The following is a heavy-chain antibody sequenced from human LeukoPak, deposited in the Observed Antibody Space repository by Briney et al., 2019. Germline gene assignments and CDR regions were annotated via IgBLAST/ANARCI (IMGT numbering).Heavy chain of an antibody. D-gene: IGHD3-22*01. CDR3: ARSSYYDSSGPYYFDY. V-gene: IGHV4-59*01. CDR1: GDSIRNYY. J-gene: IGHJ4*02. Sequence: PSETLSLTCTVSGDSIRNYYWSWIRQPPGKGLECIGSMYFSGSRNYNPSLKSRVTISVDTSKNQFSLKLSSVTAADTAVYYCARSSYYDSSGPYYFDYWGQGTLVSVSS. CDR2: MYFSGSR.